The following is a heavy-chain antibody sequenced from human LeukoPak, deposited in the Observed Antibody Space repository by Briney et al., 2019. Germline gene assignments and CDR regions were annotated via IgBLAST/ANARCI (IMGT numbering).Heavy chain of an antibody. J-gene: IGHJ3*02. V-gene: IGHV5-51*01. D-gene: IGHD3-22*01. CDR2: IYPGDSDT. CDR3: ARLTDSSGYVVGAFDI. Sequence: GGSLEISCKGSGFRFTSYWIGWVRQMPGKGLEGMGIIYPGDSDTRYSPSFQGQVTISADKSISTAYLQWSSLKASDTAMYYCARLTDSSGYVVGAFDIWGQGTMVTVSS. CDR1: GFRFTSYW.